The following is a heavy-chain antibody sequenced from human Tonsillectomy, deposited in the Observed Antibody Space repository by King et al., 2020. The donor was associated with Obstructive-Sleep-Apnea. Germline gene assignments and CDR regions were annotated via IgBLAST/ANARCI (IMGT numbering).Heavy chain of an antibody. CDR1: CGSFSGYY. J-gene: IGHJ4*02. Sequence: VQLQQWGAGLLKPSETLSLTCAVYCGSFSGYYWGWIRQPPGKGLGGVWEINHIGSTNYNPSLKSRVTISVDTSQNQFSLKLGSVTAADTAVYYCARERIYDYVWGSYHGTDYWGQGTLVTVSS. V-gene: IGHV4-34*01. D-gene: IGHD3-16*01. CDR2: INHIGST. CDR3: ARERIYDYVWGSYHGTDY.